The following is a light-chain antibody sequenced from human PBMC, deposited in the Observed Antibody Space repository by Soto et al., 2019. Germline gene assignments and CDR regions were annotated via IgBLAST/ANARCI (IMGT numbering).Light chain of an antibody. CDR3: QQYNVYSPT. Sequence: DIQMTQSPSTLSASVVDRVTITCRASQSISSWLAWYQQKPGKAPNLLIYMASTLESGVPSRFSGSGSGTEFTLTITSLQPDDFATYYCQQYNVYSPTFGQGTKVEI. CDR1: QSISSW. J-gene: IGKJ1*01. V-gene: IGKV1-5*03. CDR2: MAS.